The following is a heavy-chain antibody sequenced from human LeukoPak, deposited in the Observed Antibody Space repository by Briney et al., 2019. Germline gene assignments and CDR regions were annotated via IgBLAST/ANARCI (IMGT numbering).Heavy chain of an antibody. CDR3: ARVADKATNHLFVQNL. CDR2: IHPNNGAT. V-gene: IGHV1-2*02. D-gene: IGHD5-24*01. Sequence: GASVKVSCKASGYTFTGHYLHWVRQAPAQGPEWMAWIHPNNGATDYAQKFKGRVTVTRDTSISTGYMELSSLRSDDTAVYYCARVADKATNHLFVQNLWGQGTLVTVSS. CDR1: GYTFTGHY. J-gene: IGHJ5*02.